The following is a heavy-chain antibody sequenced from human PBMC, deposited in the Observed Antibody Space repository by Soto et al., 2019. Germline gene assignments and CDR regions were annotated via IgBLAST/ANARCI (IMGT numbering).Heavy chain of an antibody. CDR1: GFTFSSYG. Sequence: QVQLVESGGGVVQPGRSLRLSCAASGFTFSSYGMHWVRQAPGKGLEWVAIISYDGSNKYYADSVKGRFTISRDKSKNTLYLQMNSLRAADTAVYYCAKDRLANPPYYYYYDGLDVWGQGTTVTVSS. D-gene: IGHD6-25*01. CDR2: ISYDGSNK. J-gene: IGHJ6*02. CDR3: AKDRLANPPYYYYYDGLDV. V-gene: IGHV3-30*18.